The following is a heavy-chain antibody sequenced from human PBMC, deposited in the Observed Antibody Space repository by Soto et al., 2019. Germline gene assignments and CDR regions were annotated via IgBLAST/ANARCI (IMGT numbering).Heavy chain of an antibody. CDR3: ARDPSVVVTAHRDYYYYGMDV. CDR1: GFTFSSYS. CDR2: ISSSSSYI. Sequence: EVQLVESGGGLVKPGGSLRLSCAASGFTFSSYSMNWVRQAPGKGLEWVSSISSSSSYIYYADSVKVRFTISRDNAKNSLYLQMNSLRAEDTAVYYCARDPSVVVTAHRDYYYYGMDVWGQGTTVTVSS. V-gene: IGHV3-21*01. D-gene: IGHD2-21*02. J-gene: IGHJ6*02.